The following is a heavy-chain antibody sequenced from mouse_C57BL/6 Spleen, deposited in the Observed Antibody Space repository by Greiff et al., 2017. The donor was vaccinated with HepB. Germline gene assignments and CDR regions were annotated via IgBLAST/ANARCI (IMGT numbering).Heavy chain of an antibody. J-gene: IGHJ2*01. CDR3: ARRGVTTVVATGFDY. D-gene: IGHD1-1*01. Sequence: EVKLVESGPELVKPGASVKISCKASGYSFTDYNMNWVKQSNGKSLEWIGVINPNYGTTSYNQKFKGKATLTVDQSSSTAYMQLNSLTSEDSAVYYCARRGVTTVVATGFDYWGQGTTLTVSS. CDR2: INPNYGTT. CDR1: GYSFTDYN. V-gene: IGHV1-39*01.